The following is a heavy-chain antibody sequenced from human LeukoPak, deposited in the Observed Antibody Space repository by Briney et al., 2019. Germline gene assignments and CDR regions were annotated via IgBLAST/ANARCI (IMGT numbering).Heavy chain of an antibody. Sequence: GGSLRLSRTVSGFPFRSYWMHWVRQPPGKGLVGVSRLSTDGSTTSYADSVKGRFTISRDNAKNTLYLQMNSLRAEDTAIYYCSRVGTGTTRDYWGQGTLVTVSS. CDR3: SRVGTGTTRDY. J-gene: IGHJ4*02. D-gene: IGHD1-14*01. CDR1: GFPFRSYW. V-gene: IGHV3-74*01. CDR2: LSTDGSTT.